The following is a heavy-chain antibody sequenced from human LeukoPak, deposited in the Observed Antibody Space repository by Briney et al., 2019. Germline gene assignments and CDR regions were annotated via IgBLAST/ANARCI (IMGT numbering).Heavy chain of an antibody. CDR2: INPNSGGT. D-gene: IGHD1-26*01. V-gene: IGHV1-2*02. J-gene: IGHJ4*02. CDR1: GYTFTDYY. Sequence: ASVKVSCKASGYTFTDYYMHWVRQAPGQGLEWTGWINPNSGGTNYAQRFQGRATKTRDTSISTAYMELSRLRSDDTAVYYCAREGPIVGATHLVDYWGQGTLVTVSS. CDR3: AREGPIVGATHLVDY.